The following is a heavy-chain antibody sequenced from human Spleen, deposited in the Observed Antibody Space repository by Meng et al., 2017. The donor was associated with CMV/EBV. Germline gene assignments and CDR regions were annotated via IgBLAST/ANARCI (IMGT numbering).Heavy chain of an antibody. V-gene: IGHV3-53*01. CDR2: LYSDGFT. CDR3: ATDPSPWRELGY. J-gene: IGHJ4*02. D-gene: IGHD7-27*01. CDR1: GFTFSSSY. Sequence: ETLSLTCVASGFTFSSSYMSWVRQAPGKGLEWFSVLYSDGFTYYTDSVKGRFTISRDNSKNTLYLQMNSLRAEDTAVYYCATDPSPWRELGYWGQGTLVTVSS.